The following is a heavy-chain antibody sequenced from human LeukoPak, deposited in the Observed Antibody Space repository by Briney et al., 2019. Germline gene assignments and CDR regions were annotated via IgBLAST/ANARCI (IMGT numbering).Heavy chain of an antibody. CDR3: ARGRGRGYSYGYQDY. Sequence: PSETLSLTCAVYGGSFSGYYWSWIRQPPGKGLEWIGEINHSGSTNYNPSLKSRVTISVDTSKNQFSLKLSSVTAEDTAVYYCARGRGRGYSYGYQDYWGQGTLVTVSS. J-gene: IGHJ4*02. CDR1: GGSFSGYY. V-gene: IGHV4-34*01. CDR2: INHSGST. D-gene: IGHD5-18*01.